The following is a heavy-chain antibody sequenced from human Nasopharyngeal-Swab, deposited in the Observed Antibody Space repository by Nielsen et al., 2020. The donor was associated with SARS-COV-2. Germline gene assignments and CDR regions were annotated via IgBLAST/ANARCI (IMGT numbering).Heavy chain of an antibody. J-gene: IGHJ6*02. CDR1: GYSFTTYW. D-gene: IGHD1-26*01. Sequence: GESLNISCKGSGYSFTTYWIGWVRQMPGKGLEWMGIIYPGDSNTRYSPSFQGQVPISVDKYSSTAYLQWSSLKASDTAIYYCARPMRPMGHYYFGMDVWGQGTTVTVSS. CDR3: ARPMRPMGHYYFGMDV. V-gene: IGHV5-51*01. CDR2: IYPGDSNT.